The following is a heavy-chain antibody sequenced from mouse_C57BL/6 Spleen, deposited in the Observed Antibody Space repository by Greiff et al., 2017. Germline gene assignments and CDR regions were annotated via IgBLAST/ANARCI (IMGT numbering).Heavy chain of an antibody. V-gene: IGHV1-72*01. Sequence: QVQLQQPGAELVKPGASVKLSCKASGYTFTSYWMHWVKQRPGRGLEWIGRIDPNSGGTTYNEKFKSKATLTVDKPSSTAYMQLSSLTSEDSAVYYCARVYDYDWFAYWGQGTLVTVSA. J-gene: IGHJ3*01. CDR3: ARVYDYDWFAY. CDR2: IDPNSGGT. CDR1: GYTFTSYW. D-gene: IGHD2-4*01.